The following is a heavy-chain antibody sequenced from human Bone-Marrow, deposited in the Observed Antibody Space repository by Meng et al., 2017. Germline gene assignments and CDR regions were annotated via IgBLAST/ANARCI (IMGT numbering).Heavy chain of an antibody. J-gene: IGHJ4*02. V-gene: IGHV4-34*10. D-gene: IGHD5-18*01. CDR1: GGSFRGYF. Sequence: QVQLQESGPGLVKPSGTLSLTCGVYGGSFRGYFWAWIRQPPGKGLGWIGEINHRGSTNYNPSLKSRVTISVDTSKSQVSLNLSSVTAADTAVYYCARQKFSYGLGPPAYWGQGTLVTVSS. CDR3: ARQKFSYGLGPPAY. CDR2: INHRGST.